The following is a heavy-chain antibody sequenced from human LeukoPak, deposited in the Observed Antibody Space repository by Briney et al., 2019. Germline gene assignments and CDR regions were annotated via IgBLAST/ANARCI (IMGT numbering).Heavy chain of an antibody. V-gene: IGHV1-69*06. CDR1: GYTFTNSY. Sequence: GASVKVSCKASGYTFTNSYIHWVRQAPGQVLEWMGGIIPIFGTANYAQKFQGRVTITADKSTSTAYMELSSLRSEDTAVYYCARELAAAGGQGAFDIWGQGTMVTVSS. J-gene: IGHJ3*02. D-gene: IGHD6-13*01. CDR2: IIPIFGTA. CDR3: ARELAAAGGQGAFDI.